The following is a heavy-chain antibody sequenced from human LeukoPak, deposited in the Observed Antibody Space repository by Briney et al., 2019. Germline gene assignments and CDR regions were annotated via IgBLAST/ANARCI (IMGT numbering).Heavy chain of an antibody. CDR3: ARDGDLGATITGAFDI. CDR1: GFTFSSYS. Sequence: GGSLRLSCAASGFTFSSYSMNWVRQAPGKGLEWVANIKQDGSEKYYVDSVKGRFTVSRDNAKNSLFLQMNSLRAEDTAVYYCARDGDLGATITGAFDIWGQGTMVTVSS. V-gene: IGHV3-7*01. D-gene: IGHD5-24*01. CDR2: IKQDGSEK. J-gene: IGHJ3*02.